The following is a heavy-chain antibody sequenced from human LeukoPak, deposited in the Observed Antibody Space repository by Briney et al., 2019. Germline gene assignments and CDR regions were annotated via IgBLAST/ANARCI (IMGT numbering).Heavy chain of an antibody. CDR1: GGSISSYY. Sequence: SETLSLTCTVSGGSISSYYWSWIRQPPGKGLEWIGRIYTSGSTNYKPSFESRVTMSVDTSKNKFSLKLSSVTAADTAVYYGARFLSSGWYGWFDPWGQGTLVTVSS. D-gene: IGHD6-19*01. CDR2: IYTSGST. CDR3: ARFLSSGWYGWFDP. J-gene: IGHJ5*02. V-gene: IGHV4-4*07.